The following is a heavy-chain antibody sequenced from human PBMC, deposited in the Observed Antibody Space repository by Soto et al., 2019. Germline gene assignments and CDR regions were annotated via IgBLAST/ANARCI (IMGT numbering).Heavy chain of an antibody. CDR2: ISPIFGTA. J-gene: IGHJ6*02. D-gene: IGHD2-15*01. CDR1: GGTFSSYA. CDR3: AVYCSGGSCHRYYYGMDV. Sequence: QVQLVQSGAEVKKPGSSVKVSCKASGGTFSSYAISWVRQAPGQGLEWMGGISPIFGTANCAQKVQGRGTITTYDSTSTAYMELSSLRSEDTAVYYCAVYCSGGSCHRYYYGMDVWGQGTTVTVSS. V-gene: IGHV1-69*01.